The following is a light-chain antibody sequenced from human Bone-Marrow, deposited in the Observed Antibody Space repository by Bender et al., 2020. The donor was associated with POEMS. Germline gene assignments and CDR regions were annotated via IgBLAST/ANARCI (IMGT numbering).Light chain of an antibody. J-gene: IGLJ2*01. CDR2: DVT. CDR3: CSYAGSSTLV. V-gene: IGLV2-23*02. CDR1: NSDIGVYNY. Sequence: QSALTQPPSASGSPGQSITISCTGTNSDIGVYNYVSWYQHHPGTAPKLMVYDVTNRPSGVSNRFSGSKSGNTASLTISGLQAEDEASYYCCSYAGSSTLVFGGGTKLTVL.